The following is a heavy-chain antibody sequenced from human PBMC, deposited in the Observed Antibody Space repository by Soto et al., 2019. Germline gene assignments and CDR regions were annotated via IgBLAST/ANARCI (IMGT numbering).Heavy chain of an antibody. CDR2: IYSGGST. V-gene: IGHV3-53*01. CDR1: GFTVSSNY. CDR3: ARDVDEDIVGVPAAMPLAGVYYYYYGMDV. Sequence: EVHLVESGGGLIQPGGSLRLSCAASGFTVSSNYMSWVRQAPGKGLEWVSVIYSGGSTYYADSVKGRFTISRDNSKNTLNLQMNSLRAEDTAVYYCARDVDEDIVGVPAAMPLAGVYYYYYGMDVWGQGTTVTVSS. D-gene: IGHD2-2*01. J-gene: IGHJ6*02.